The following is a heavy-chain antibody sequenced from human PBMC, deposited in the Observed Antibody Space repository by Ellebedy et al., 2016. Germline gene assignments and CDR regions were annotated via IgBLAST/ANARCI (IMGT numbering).Heavy chain of an antibody. J-gene: IGHJ4*03. CDR3: ARLPGITVVTPADS. V-gene: IGHV4-30-4*01. D-gene: IGHD4-23*01. Sequence: SETLSLTCTVSGGSISSGDYYWSWVRQPPGKGLEWIGYIYYTGSTHYNPSLKSRVTISLDTSKNQYSLKLTSVTAADTAVYYCARLPGITVVTPADSWGQGTPVTVSS. CDR1: GGSISSGDYY. CDR2: IYYTGST.